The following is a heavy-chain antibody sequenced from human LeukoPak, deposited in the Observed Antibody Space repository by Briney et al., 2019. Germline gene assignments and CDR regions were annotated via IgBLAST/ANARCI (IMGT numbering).Heavy chain of an antibody. J-gene: IGHJ4*02. CDR3: ARVTGYVIEDYFDY. CDR2: IYTSGST. CDR1: GGSISSGSYY. D-gene: IGHD3-22*01. V-gene: IGHV4-61*02. Sequence: PSETLSLTCTVSGGSISSGSYYWSWIRQPAGKGLEWIGRIYTSGSTNYNPSLKSRVTISVDTSKNQFSLKLRSVTAADTAVYYWARVTGYVIEDYFDYWGQGTLVTVSS.